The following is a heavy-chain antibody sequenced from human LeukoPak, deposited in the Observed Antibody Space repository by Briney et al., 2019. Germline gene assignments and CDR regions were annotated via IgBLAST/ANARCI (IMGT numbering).Heavy chain of an antibody. CDR2: ISSSGSTV. J-gene: IGHJ3*02. CDR1: GFTFSSYE. CDR3: ARESPALNAFDI. Sequence: GGSLRLSCAASGFTFSSYEMNWVRQAPGKRLEWVSYISSSGSTVYYGDSVKGRFTISRDNAKNSLYLQMNSLRAEDTAVYYCARESPALNAFDIWGQGTMVTVSS. V-gene: IGHV3-48*03.